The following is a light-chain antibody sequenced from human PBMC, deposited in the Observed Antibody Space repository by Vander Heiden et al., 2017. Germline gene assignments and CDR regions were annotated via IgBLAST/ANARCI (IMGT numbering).Light chain of an antibody. CDR2: KDT. V-gene: IGLV3-25*03. Sequence: SYELTPPPSVPVSQGQTARITCSGDALPKQYAYWYQQKPGQAPVLVIYKDTERPSGIPERFSGFSSGTTVTLTISGVQSEDEADYYCQSADSSGARGVFGGGTKLTVL. CDR3: QSADSSGARGV. CDR1: ALPKQY. J-gene: IGLJ3*02.